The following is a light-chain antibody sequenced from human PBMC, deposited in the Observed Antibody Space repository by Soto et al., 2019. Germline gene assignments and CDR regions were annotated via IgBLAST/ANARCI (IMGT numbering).Light chain of an antibody. J-gene: IGKJ2*01. V-gene: IGKV3-15*01. CDR1: QSVSSN. CDR2: GAS. CDR3: HQYNHMNPTQYT. Sequence: EIVMTQSPATLSVSPGERATLSCRASQSVSSNLAWYQHKPGQAPRLLIYGASTRATGIPARFSASGSGTEFYLTLSSMKSEDCAFYDCHQYNHMNPTQYTFGQGTKLEIK.